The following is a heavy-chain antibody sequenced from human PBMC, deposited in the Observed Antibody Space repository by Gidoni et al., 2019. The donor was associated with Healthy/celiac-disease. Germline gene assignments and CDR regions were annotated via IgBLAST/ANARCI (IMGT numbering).Heavy chain of an antibody. J-gene: IGHJ5*02. D-gene: IGHD2-2*01. CDR2: RDHSGST. CDR3: ARDFRDVVVPAANWCDP. Sequence: QVQLQETCPGLVKPSEPLSLTSSVSGSVLRSGYYWGWIRQPPGRGLEWIGSRDHSGSTYYNPSLKSRVTISVDTSKNQFSLKLSSGTAADTAVYYCARDFRDVVVPAANWCDPWGQGTLVTVSS. V-gene: IGHV4-38-2*02. CDR1: GSVLRSGYY.